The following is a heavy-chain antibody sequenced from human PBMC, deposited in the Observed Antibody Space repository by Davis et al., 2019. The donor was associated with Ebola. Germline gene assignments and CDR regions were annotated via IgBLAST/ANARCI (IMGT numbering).Heavy chain of an antibody. V-gene: IGHV3-30-3*01. CDR2: ISYDGSNK. CDR1: GFTFSSYA. Sequence: PGGSLRLSCAASGFTFSSYAMHWVRQAPGKGLEWVAVISYDGSNKYYADSVKGRFTISRDNSKNTLYLQMNSLRAEDTAVYYCARGGQHIVVVPAAFIDYWGQGTLVTVSS. J-gene: IGHJ4*02. D-gene: IGHD2-2*01. CDR3: ARGGQHIVVVPAAFIDY.